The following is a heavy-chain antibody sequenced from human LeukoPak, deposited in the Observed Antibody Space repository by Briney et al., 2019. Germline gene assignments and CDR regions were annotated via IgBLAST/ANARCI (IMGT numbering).Heavy chain of an antibody. CDR2: IYYSGGT. Sequence: SETLSLTCNVSGGSISSYYWSWIRQPPGKGLEWIGYIYYSGGTNYNPSLKSRVTISVDTSKNQFSLKLTSVTAADTAVYYCARDFSNYAFDYWGQGTLVTVSS. V-gene: IGHV4-59*01. CDR1: GGSISSYY. J-gene: IGHJ4*02. D-gene: IGHD4-11*01. CDR3: ARDFSNYAFDY.